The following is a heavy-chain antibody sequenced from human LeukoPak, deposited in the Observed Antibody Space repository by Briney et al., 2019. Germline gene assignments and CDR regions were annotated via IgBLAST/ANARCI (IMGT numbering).Heavy chain of an antibody. CDR2: IWYDESNK. V-gene: IGHV3-33*08. Sequence: PGGSLRLSCAASGFDFQNHVIHWVRQVPGKGLEWVAVIWYDESNKYYADSVKGRFTISRDNSKNTLYLQMNSLRAEDTAVCYCARHSSPYYFDYWGQGTLVTVSS. CDR1: GFDFQNHV. J-gene: IGHJ4*02. D-gene: IGHD6-6*01. CDR3: ARHSSPYYFDY.